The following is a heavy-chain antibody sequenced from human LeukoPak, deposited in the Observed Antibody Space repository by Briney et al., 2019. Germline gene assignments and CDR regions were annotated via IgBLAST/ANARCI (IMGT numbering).Heavy chain of an antibody. CDR1: GYTFTNYY. Sequence: GASVTVSCKASGYTFTNYYMHWVRQAPEQGLAWMGISNPSGASTSDAERCLGVVSMTMETSTSAVDRELGSRISEDTAVYYCARDPRDGYDYWGQGTLVTVSS. CDR2: SNPSGAST. J-gene: IGHJ4*02. D-gene: IGHD5-24*01. CDR3: ARDPRDGYDY. V-gene: IGHV1-46*01.